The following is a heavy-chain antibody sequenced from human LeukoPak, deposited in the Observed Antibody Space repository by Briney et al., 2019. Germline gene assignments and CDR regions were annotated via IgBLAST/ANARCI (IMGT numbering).Heavy chain of an antibody. CDR3: ARGGLQYNYYTDV. D-gene: IGHD5-24*01. CDR1: GFTFGTYW. Sequence: GGSLRLSCAASGFTFGTYWMHWVRLARAKGLVWVSRIHSDGRSTSHADSVKGRFTISRDNAKNTLHLQMNSLRAEDTAVYYCARGGLQYNYYTDVWGKGTTVTVSS. V-gene: IGHV3-74*01. CDR2: IHSDGRST. J-gene: IGHJ6*03.